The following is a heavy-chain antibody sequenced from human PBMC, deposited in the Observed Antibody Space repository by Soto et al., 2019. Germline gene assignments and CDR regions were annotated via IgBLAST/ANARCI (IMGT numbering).Heavy chain of an antibody. CDR2: ISSNGGGT. CDR3: ARSNHDFWSGYPQGFFDY. D-gene: IGHD3-3*01. CDR1: GFTFSTYA. J-gene: IGHJ4*02. Sequence: GGSLRLSCAASGFTFSTYAMNWVRQAPGKGLEYVSAISSNGGGTFYADSVEGRFTISRDNSKNTLYLQVGSLRLEDMAVYYCARSNHDFWSGYPQGFFDYWGQGT. V-gene: IGHV3-64*02.